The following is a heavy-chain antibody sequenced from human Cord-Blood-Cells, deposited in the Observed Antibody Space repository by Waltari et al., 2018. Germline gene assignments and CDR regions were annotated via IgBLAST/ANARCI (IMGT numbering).Heavy chain of an antibody. J-gene: IGHJ5*02. Sequence: RVQLATVLVRPGGLLSGSRGGAGLAFRGSYLSWLRQAPEKGLEWVSYIRSRGSTIYYAGSVTRRITSSTDNAKNSLYRQMHSLRAEDTAVYCCKGVGKLSGWFDPWGHGTLVTVSS. CDR1: GLAFRGSY. CDR3: KGVGKLSGWFDP. V-gene: IGHV3-11*01. CDR2: IRSRGSTI. D-gene: IGHD3-3*01.